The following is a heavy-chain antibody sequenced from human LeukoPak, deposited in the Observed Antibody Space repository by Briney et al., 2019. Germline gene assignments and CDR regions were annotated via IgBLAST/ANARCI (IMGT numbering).Heavy chain of an antibody. CDR1: GFTFSDYY. D-gene: IGHD6-13*01. V-gene: IGHV3-11*06. J-gene: IGHJ4*02. CDR3: ARLGSSWYLSPGDY. CDR2: ISSSSSYI. Sequence: GGSLRLSCAASGFTFSDYYMSWIRQAPGKGLEWVSSISSSSSYIYYADSVKGRFTISRDNAKNSLYLQMNSLRAEDTAVYYCARLGSSWYLSPGDYWGQGTLVTVSS.